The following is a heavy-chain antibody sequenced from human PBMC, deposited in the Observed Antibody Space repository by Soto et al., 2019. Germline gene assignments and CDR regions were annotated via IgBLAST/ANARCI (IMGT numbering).Heavy chain of an antibody. CDR2: MNPNSGNT. CDR1: GYTFTSYD. Sequence: QVQLVQSGAEVKKPGASVKVSCKASGYTFTSYDINWVRQATGQGLEWMGWMNPNSGNTGYAQKFQGRVTMTRNTSISTAYMELSSLRSEDTAVYYCARVPRATYYDFWSGYYTGIWFDPWGQGTLVTVSS. V-gene: IGHV1-8*01. D-gene: IGHD3-3*01. J-gene: IGHJ5*02. CDR3: ARVPRATYYDFWSGYYTGIWFDP.